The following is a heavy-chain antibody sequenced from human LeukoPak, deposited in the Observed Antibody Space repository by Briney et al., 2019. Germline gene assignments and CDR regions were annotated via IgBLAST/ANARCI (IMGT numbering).Heavy chain of an antibody. V-gene: IGHV4-4*02. D-gene: IGHD5-18*01. CDR2: IYHSGST. J-gene: IGHJ4*02. CDR3: ARVPIQRTVSPPDYFDY. Sequence: SETLSLTCAVSGGSISSSNWWSWVRQPPGKGLEWIGEIYHSGSTYYNPSLKSRVTISVDRSKNQFSLKLSSVTAADTAVYYCARVPIQRTVSPPDYFDYWGQGTLVTVSS. CDR1: GGSISSSNW.